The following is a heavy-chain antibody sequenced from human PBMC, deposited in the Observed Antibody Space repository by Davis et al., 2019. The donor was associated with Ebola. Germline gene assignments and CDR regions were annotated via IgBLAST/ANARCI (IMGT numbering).Heavy chain of an antibody. V-gene: IGHV5-51*01. CDR3: AIPPMRVAVAGTGGVDY. CDR1: GYSFTNYW. CDR2: IYPGDSDT. Sequence: GESLKISCQGSGYSFTNYWIGWVRQMPGKGLEWMGIIYPGDSDTRHSPSFPGQVTIPADNSISTAYLQSSSLKASDTAMYYCAIPPMRVAVAGTGGVDYWGQGTLVTVSS. D-gene: IGHD6-19*01. J-gene: IGHJ4*02.